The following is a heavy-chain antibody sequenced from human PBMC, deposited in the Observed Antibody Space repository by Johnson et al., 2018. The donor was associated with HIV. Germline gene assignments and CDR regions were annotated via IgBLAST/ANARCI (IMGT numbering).Heavy chain of an antibody. CDR1: GFRFSSSW. CDR2: INSDGGST. D-gene: IGHD6-19*01. Sequence: VQLVESGGGLVQPGGSLRLSCTASGFRFSSSWMHWVRQAPGKGLVWVSRINSDGGSTAYADSVKGRFTTSRENTKDTLSLQMNSLRAEDTGVYYCAKPQLLADDIFNFWGQGTMVIVSS. J-gene: IGHJ3*01. V-gene: IGHV3-74*03. CDR3: AKPQLLADDIFNF.